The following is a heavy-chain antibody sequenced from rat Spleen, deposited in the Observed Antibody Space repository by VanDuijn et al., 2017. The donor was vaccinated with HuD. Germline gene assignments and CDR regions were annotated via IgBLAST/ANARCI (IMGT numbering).Heavy chain of an antibody. J-gene: IGHJ1*01. D-gene: IGHD4-3*01. Sequence: QVQLKESGPGLVQPSQTLSLTCTVSGFSLTSYHVHWVRQPPGKGLEWMGVMWSDGDTSYNSALKSRLSISRDTSKSQLFLKVTSLQTEDTATYYCARDGVGDWYFDFWGPGTMVTVSS. CDR2: MWSDGDT. CDR3: ARDGVGDWYFDF. CDR1: GFSLTSYH. V-gene: IGHV2-32*01.